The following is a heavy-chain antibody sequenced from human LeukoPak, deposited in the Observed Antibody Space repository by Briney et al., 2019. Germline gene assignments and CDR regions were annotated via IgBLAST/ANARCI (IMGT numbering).Heavy chain of an antibody. Sequence: GASVKVSCKASGYTFTSHGISWVRQAPGQGLEWMGWISTYNGNTNYQQKLQGRVTITADKSTSTAYMELSSLRSEDTAVYYCARGADYSGSWLDYYYYYYMDVWGKGTTVTVSS. D-gene: IGHD6-13*01. J-gene: IGHJ6*03. CDR2: ISTYNGNT. CDR1: GYTFTSHG. CDR3: ARGADYSGSWLDYYYYYYMDV. V-gene: IGHV1-18*01.